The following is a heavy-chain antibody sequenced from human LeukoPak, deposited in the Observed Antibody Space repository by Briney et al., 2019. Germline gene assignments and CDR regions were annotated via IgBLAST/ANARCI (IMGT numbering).Heavy chain of an antibody. Sequence: ASVRVSCKASGYTFTDYYVHWVRQAPGQGLEWMGCITPNSDGTEYTQKFQGRVTMTRDTSISTAYMELSRLRSDDTAVYYCASGDYSGTKPDPLDMWGQGTLVTASS. CDR1: GYTFTDYY. J-gene: IGHJ3*02. CDR3: ASGDYSGTKPDPLDM. CDR2: ITPNSDGT. D-gene: IGHD1-26*01. V-gene: IGHV1-2*02.